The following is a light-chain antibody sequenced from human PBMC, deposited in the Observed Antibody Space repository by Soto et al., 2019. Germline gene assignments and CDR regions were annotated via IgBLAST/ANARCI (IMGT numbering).Light chain of an antibody. V-gene: IGLV4-69*01. CDR3: QSLGTGIQV. CDR1: SGHSTYA. J-gene: IGLJ3*02. CDR2: INSDGSH. Sequence: QAVVTQSPSVSASLGASVKLTCTLSSGHSTYAIAWHQQQSEKGPRFLMKINSDGSHSKGDGFFDRFSGSSSGAERHLTISSLQPEDEADYYCQSLGTGIQVFGGGTQLTVL.